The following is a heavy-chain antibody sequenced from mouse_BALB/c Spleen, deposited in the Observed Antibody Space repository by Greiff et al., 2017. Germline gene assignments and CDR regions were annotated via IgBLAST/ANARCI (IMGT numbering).Heavy chain of an antibody. CDR1: GYTFTSYW. CDR2: IYPGNSDT. CDR3: TRGYGSSYGFAY. J-gene: IGHJ3*01. Sequence: VQLQQSGTVLARPGASVKMSCKASGYTFTSYWMHWVKQRPGQGLEWIGAIYPGNSDTSYNQKFKGKAKLTAVTSTSTAYMELSSLTNEDSAVYYCTRGYGSSYGFAYWGQGTLVTVSA. D-gene: IGHD1-1*01. V-gene: IGHV1-5*01.